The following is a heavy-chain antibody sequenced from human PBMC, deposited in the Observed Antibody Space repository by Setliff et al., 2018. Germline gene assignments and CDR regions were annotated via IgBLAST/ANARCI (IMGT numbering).Heavy chain of an antibody. V-gene: IGHV1-2*06. Sequence: GASVKVSCKASGYTFTDYYIYLVRQAPGQGLQWMGRINPISGATDYAQKFQGRVTMTRDTSITTAYMELSSLRSDDTAMYYCARSVHGDYVRLRQNNWLDPWGQGTLVTVSS. D-gene: IGHD4-17*01. CDR1: GYTFTDYY. CDR2: INPISGAT. CDR3: ARSVHGDYVRLRQNNWLDP. J-gene: IGHJ5*02.